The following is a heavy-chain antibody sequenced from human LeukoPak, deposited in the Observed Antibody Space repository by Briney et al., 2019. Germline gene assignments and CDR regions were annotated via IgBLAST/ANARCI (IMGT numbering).Heavy chain of an antibody. CDR1: GFTFSSYR. J-gene: IGHJ6*02. Sequence: PGGSLRLSCAASGFTFSSYRMNWVRQAPGKGLEWVSSISSSSSYIYYADSVKGRFTISRDNAKNSLYLQMNSLRAEDTAVYYCAREGWFGELLYDYYGMDVWGQGTTVTVSS. D-gene: IGHD3-10*01. CDR3: AREGWFGELLYDYYGMDV. V-gene: IGHV3-21*01. CDR2: ISSSSSYI.